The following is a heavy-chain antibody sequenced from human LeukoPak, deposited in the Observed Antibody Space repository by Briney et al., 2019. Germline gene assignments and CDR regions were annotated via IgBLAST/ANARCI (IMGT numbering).Heavy chain of an antibody. Sequence: SETLSLTCTVSGGSISSYYWSWIRQPPGKGLEWIGYIYYSGSTNYNPSLKSRVTISVDTSKNQFSLKLSSVTAADTAVYYCATTRGDGYWGQGTLVTVSS. D-gene: IGHD2-21*02. CDR3: ATTRGDGY. J-gene: IGHJ4*02. CDR2: IYYSGST. V-gene: IGHV4-59*08. CDR1: GGSISSYY.